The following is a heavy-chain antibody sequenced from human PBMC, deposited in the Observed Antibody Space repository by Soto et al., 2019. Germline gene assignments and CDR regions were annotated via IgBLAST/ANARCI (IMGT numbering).Heavy chain of an antibody. V-gene: IGHV6-1*01. CDR2: TYYRSKWYN. J-gene: IGHJ6*02. Sequence: PSQTLSLTCAISGDSVSSNSASWNWIRQSPSRGLEWLGRTYYRSKWYNEYAVSVQSRIIINIDTSKNYFSLQLNSVAPDDTAVYYCARDVYSSRWCGLDVWGQGTTVTVSS. D-gene: IGHD6-13*01. CDR1: GDSVSSNSAS. CDR3: ARDVYSSRWCGLDV.